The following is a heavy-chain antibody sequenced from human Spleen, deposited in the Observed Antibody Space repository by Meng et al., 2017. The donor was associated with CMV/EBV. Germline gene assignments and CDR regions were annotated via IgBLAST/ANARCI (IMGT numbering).Heavy chain of an antibody. D-gene: IGHD4-23*01. J-gene: IGHJ4*02. V-gene: IGHV1-2*02. Sequence: ASVKVSCKASGYTFTGYYMHWVRQAPGQGLEWMGWINPNSGGTNYVQKFQGRVTMTRDTSISTAYMELSRLRSDDTAVYYCASPLTTVVTAGFGYWGQGTLVTVSS. CDR2: INPNSGGT. CDR3: ASPLTTVVTAGFGY. CDR1: GYTFTGYY.